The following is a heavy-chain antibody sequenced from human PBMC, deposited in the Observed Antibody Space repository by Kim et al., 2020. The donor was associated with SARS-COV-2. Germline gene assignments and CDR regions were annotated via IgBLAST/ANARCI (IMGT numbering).Heavy chain of an antibody. CDR1: GGSISSYY. CDR2: IYYSGSP. V-gene: IGHV4-59*13. CDR3: ARALYCTNGVCHRSFYYYYGMDV. Sequence: SETLSLTCTVSGGSISSYYWSWIRQSPGKGLEWIGHIYYSGSPNNNPSLKRRLTISVDTSKNQFSLKLSSVTAADTAVYYCARALYCTNGVCHRSFYYYYGMDVWGQGTTVTVSS. J-gene: IGHJ6*02. D-gene: IGHD2-8*01.